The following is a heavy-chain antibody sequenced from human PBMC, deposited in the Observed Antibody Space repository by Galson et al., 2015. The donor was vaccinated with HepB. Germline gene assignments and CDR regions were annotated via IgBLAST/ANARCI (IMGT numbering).Heavy chain of an antibody. J-gene: IGHJ6*02. CDR3: ARWASRGMDV. V-gene: IGHV3-7*03. CDR2: IKYDGSEK. Sequence: SLRLSCAASGFTFSSNSMSWVRQAPGKGLEWVAKIKYDGSEKSHVDSVKGRFTISRDNAKNSLFLQMNNLRGDDTAVYYCARWASRGMDVWGQGTTVTVSS. CDR1: GFTFSSNS.